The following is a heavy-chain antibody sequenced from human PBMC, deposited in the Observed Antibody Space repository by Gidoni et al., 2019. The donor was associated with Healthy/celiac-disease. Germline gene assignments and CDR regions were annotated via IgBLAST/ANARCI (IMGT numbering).Heavy chain of an antibody. Sequence: QVQLQESGPGLVKPSGTLSLTCAVSGGSISSSNWWSWVRQPPGKGLEGIGEIYHRGSTNYNPSLKSRVTISVDKSKNQFSLKLSSVTAADTAVYYCARSRGDYYGTLYYYGMDVWGQGTTVTVSS. CDR2: IYHRGST. CDR3: ARSRGDYYGTLYYYGMDV. V-gene: IGHV4-4*02. D-gene: IGHD3-10*01. CDR1: GGSISSSNW. J-gene: IGHJ6*02.